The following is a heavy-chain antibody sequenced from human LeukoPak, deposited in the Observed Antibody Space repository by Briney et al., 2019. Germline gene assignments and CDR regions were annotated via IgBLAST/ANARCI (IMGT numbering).Heavy chain of an antibody. CDR3: ARDTGETTVTSFDY. D-gene: IGHD4-17*01. Sequence: GGSLRLSCAASGFTFSSYSMNWVRQAPGKGLEWVSSISSSSSYIYYADSVKGRFTISRDNAKNSLYLQMNSLRAEDTAVNYCARDTGETTVTSFDYWGQGTLVTVSS. CDR1: GFTFSSYS. V-gene: IGHV3-21*01. J-gene: IGHJ4*02. CDR2: ISSSSSYI.